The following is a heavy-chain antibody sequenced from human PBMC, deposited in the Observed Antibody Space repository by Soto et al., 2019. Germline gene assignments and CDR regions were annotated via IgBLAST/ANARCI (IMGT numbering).Heavy chain of an antibody. CDR3: ARAVVVVAATEKHYYMDF. J-gene: IGHJ6*03. CDR1: GGSISSYY. Sequence: QVQLQESGPGLVKPSETLSLTCTVSGGSISSYYWHWIRHPPGKRLEWIGYIYYSARTNHNPPLTLRVHIYIETSKNQVYLKLSSLPAADTAVYYCARAVVVVAATEKHYYMDFCGKVTTVNVS. CDR2: IYYSART. V-gene: IGHV4-59*01. D-gene: IGHD2-15*01.